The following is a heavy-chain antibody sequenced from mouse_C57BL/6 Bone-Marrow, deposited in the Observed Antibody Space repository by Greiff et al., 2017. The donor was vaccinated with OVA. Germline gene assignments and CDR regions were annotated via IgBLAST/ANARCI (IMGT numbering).Heavy chain of an antibody. CDR1: GYTFTSYD. CDR2: IYPRDGST. CDR3: APIYSRYFDV. J-gene: IGHJ1*03. V-gene: IGHV1-85*01. Sequence: QVQLKESGPELVKPGASVKLSCKASGYTFTSYDINWVKQRPGQGLEWIGWIYPRDGSTKYNEKFKGKATLTVDTSSSTAYMELHSLTSEDSAVYFCAPIYSRYFDVWGTGTTVTVSS. D-gene: IGHD2-1*01.